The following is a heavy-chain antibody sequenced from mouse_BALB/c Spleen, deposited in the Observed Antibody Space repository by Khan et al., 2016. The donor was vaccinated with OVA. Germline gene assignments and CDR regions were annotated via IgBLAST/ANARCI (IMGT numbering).Heavy chain of an antibody. CDR1: GYSFTGYF. D-gene: IGHD1-1*01. V-gene: IGHV1-20*02. CDR3: ARIYGSDFDY. Sequence: EVQLQESGPELVKPGASVKISCKASGYSFTGYFMNWVMQSHGKSLEWIGRINPHFGETFYNPKFKGKATLTVDESSSTAHMELRSLASEDSAVYYCARIYGSDFDYWGQGTTLTVSS. CDR2: INPHFGET. J-gene: IGHJ2*01.